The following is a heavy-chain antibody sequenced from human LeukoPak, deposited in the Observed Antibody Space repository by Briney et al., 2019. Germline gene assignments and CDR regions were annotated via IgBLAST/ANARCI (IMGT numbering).Heavy chain of an antibody. Sequence: ASVKVSCKASGYTFTSYAMHWVRQAPGQRLEWMGWINAGNGNTKYSQKFQGRVTITGDTSASTAYMELSSLRSEDTAVYYCARVAGGGIAAAAMGYWGQGTLVTVSS. D-gene: IGHD6-13*01. J-gene: IGHJ4*02. CDR1: GYTFTSYA. V-gene: IGHV1-3*01. CDR2: INAGNGNT. CDR3: ARVAGGGIAAAAMGY.